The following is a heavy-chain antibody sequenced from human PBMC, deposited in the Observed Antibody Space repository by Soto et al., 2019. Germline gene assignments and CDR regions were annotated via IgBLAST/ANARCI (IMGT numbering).Heavy chain of an antibody. Sequence: EVQLLESGGGLVQPGGSLRLSCAASGFTFSSYAMSWVRQAPGKGLEWVSAISGSGGSTYYADSVKGRFTISRDNSKNTLYLQTNSLRAEDTAVYYCAKGPGGYCSGGSCYHFDYWGQGTLVTVSS. D-gene: IGHD2-15*01. CDR3: AKGPGGYCSGGSCYHFDY. CDR2: ISGSGGST. CDR1: GFTFSSYA. V-gene: IGHV3-23*01. J-gene: IGHJ4*02.